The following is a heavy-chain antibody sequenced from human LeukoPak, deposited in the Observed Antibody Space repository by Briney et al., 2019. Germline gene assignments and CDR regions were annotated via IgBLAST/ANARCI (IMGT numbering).Heavy chain of an antibody. Sequence: SETLSLTCSVSHYSISSSYYWGWIRQPPGKGLEWIGSIYYSGSTYYNPSLKSRVTISVDTSKNQFSLKLSSVTAADTAVYYCARDTGYSYGYFAFAASNYFDYWGQGTLVTVSS. CDR1: HYSISSSYY. CDR2: IYYSGST. D-gene: IGHD5-18*01. V-gene: IGHV4-38-2*02. CDR3: ARDTGYSYGYFAFAASNYFDY. J-gene: IGHJ4*02.